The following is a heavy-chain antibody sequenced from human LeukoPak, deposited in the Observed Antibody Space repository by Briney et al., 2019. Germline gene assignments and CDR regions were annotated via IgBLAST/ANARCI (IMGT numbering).Heavy chain of an antibody. CDR1: GFTLSNYV. CDR2: ISYDGSNK. CDR3: AKDHRRYYYGSTGYYFDY. D-gene: IGHD3-22*01. J-gene: IGHJ4*02. Sequence: GGSLRLSCAAPGFTLSNYVMHWVRQAPGKGLEWVAIISYDGSNKYYADSVKGRFTISRDNSKNTLYLQMNSLRAEDTAVYYSAKDHRRYYYGSTGYYFDYWGQGTLVIVSS. V-gene: IGHV3-30*18.